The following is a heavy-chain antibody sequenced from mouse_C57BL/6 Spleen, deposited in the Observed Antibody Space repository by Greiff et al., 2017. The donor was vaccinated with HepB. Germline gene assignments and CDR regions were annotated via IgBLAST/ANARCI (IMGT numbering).Heavy chain of an antibody. CDR3: AREGLPFDY. D-gene: IGHD2-2*01. J-gene: IGHJ2*01. Sequence: QVHVKQPGAELVRPGSSVKLSCKASGYTFTSYWMHWVKQRPIQGLEWIGNIDPSDSETHYNQKFKDKATLTVDKSSSTAYMQLSSLTSEDSAVYYCAREGLPFDYWGQGTTLTVSS. V-gene: IGHV1-52*01. CDR1: GYTFTSYW. CDR2: IDPSDSET.